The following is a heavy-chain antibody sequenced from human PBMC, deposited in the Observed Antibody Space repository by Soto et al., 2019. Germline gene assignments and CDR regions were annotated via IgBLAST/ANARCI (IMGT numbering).Heavy chain of an antibody. CDR1: GFSLSTSGVA. CDR2: IYWDDDK. D-gene: IGHD2-15*01. Sequence: QITLKESGPTLVKPTQTLTLTCTFSGFSLSTSGVAVGWIRQPPGKALEWLALIYWDDDKRYSPSLKSRLTITKDTSKSQVSLTITNMDPVDTATYCCAHTRYCSCGDCYRYYFDYWGQGTLVPVSS. CDR3: AHTRYCSCGDCYRYYFDY. J-gene: IGHJ4*02. V-gene: IGHV2-5*02.